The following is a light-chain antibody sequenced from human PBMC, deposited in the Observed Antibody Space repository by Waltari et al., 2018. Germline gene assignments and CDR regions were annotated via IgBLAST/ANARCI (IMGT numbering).Light chain of an antibody. V-gene: IGKV3-20*01. CDR2: GAS. CDR1: QSVSSNY. J-gene: IGKJ1*01. Sequence: ETVLTQSPGTLSLSPGDRATLSCRASQSVSSNYLAWYQHKPGQAPRPLISGASSRATGIPDRFSGSWSGTDFTLTISRLVPEDFAVYYCQQYGNLPRTFGQGTKVEIK. CDR3: QQYGNLPRT.